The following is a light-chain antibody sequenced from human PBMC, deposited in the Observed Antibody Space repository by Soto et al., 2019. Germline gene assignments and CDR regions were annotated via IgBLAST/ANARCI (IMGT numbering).Light chain of an antibody. CDR3: QQYNNWPPYT. V-gene: IGKV3-15*01. J-gene: IGKJ2*01. CDR2: GAS. CDR1: RSVSSN. Sequence: EIVMTQSPATLSVSPGERATLSCRASRSVSSNLAWYQQKPGQAPRLLMYGASTRATGIPARFSGSGSGTELTLTNISLQSEDFAVYYCQQYNNWPPYTFGQGTKLAIK.